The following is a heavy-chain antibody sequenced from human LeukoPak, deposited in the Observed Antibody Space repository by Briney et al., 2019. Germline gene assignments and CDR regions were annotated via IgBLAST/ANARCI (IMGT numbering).Heavy chain of an antibody. CDR1: GYTFTGYY. J-gene: IGHJ6*04. CDR2: INPNSGGT. CDR3: ARDPYYGSGRYRYGMDV. V-gene: IGHV1-2*02. D-gene: IGHD3-10*01. Sequence: VASVKVSCTASGYTFTGYYMHWVRQAPGQGLEWMGWINPNSGGTNYAQKFQGRVTLTRNTSISTAYMELSSLRSEDTAVYYCARDPYYGSGRYRYGMDVWGKGTTVTISS.